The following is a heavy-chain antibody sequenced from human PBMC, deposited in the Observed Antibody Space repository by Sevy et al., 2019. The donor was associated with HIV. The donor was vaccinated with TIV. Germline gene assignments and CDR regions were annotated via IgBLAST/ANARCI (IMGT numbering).Heavy chain of an antibody. Sequence: GGSLRLSCAASGFSISGYGMHGVRQAPGKGLEWVAVIGYDGTNKEYADSVKGRFTISRDNSKNTRYLQMNSLRAEDTAEYSCAREDIRVAGIGYYFHSWGQGTLVTVSS. CDR2: IGYDGTNK. V-gene: IGHV3-33*01. CDR3: AREDIRVAGIGYYFHS. J-gene: IGHJ4*02. D-gene: IGHD6-19*01. CDR1: GFSISGYG.